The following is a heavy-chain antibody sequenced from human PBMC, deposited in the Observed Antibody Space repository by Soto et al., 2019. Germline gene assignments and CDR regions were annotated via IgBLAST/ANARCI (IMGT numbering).Heavy chain of an antibody. V-gene: IGHV1-46*01. D-gene: IGHD6-19*01. CDR3: ARATYNSVWYGVIDF. J-gene: IGHJ4*02. CDR2: SNPNTGDT. CDR1: GYTFTSHC. Sequence: QVQLVQSGAEVKKPGASVKVSCKASGYTFTSHCMHWVRQAPGQGLEWVGISNPNTGDTLYAQKFQGRVTMTRDTSTNTVYMELSSLRSEDTAVYYCARATYNSVWYGVIDFWGQGTLVPVSS.